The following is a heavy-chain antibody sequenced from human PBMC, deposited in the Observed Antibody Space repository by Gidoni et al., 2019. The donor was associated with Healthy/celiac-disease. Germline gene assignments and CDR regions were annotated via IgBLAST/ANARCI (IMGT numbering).Heavy chain of an antibody. CDR2: IIPIFGTA. D-gene: IGHD3-10*01. J-gene: IGHJ6*02. Sequence: QVQLVQSGAEVKKPGSSVKVSCKASGGTFSSYAISWVRQAPGQGLEWMGGIIPIFGTANYAQKFQGRVTITADESTSTAYRELSSLRSEDTAVYYCARDRWPLRTVKNYYYGMDVWGQGTTVTVSS. CDR3: ARDRWPLRTVKNYYYGMDV. V-gene: IGHV1-69*01. CDR1: GGTFSSYA.